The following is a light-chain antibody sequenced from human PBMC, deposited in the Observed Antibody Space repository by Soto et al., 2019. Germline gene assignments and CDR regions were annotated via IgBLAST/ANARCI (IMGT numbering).Light chain of an antibody. Sequence: IQMNKSPSALSGSVGDRFTITCRASQGIGTDLGWYRQKPGRAPERLIYSTSSLQSGVPSRFSGSGSGTEFSLTITSLQPEDFATYYCRQHYTYHRTFHQGTKVDIK. V-gene: IGKV1-17*01. J-gene: IGKJ1*01. CDR3: RQHYTYHRT. CDR2: STS. CDR1: QGIGTD.